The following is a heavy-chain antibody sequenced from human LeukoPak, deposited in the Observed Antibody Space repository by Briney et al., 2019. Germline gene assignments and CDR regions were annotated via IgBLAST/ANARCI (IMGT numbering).Heavy chain of an antibody. J-gene: IGHJ6*03. CDR1: GFTFSSYD. CDR2: LGAAGAT. V-gene: IGHV3-13*01. CDR3: ARGGDFGYSYGGYYYMDV. D-gene: IGHD5-18*01. Sequence: GGSLRLSCAASGFTFSSYDMPWVRQAPGKGLEWVSALGAAGATNYHASVKGRFTISTENAKNSLYLQMNSLRAGDTAVYYCARGGDFGYSYGGYYYMDVWGKGTTGTVSS.